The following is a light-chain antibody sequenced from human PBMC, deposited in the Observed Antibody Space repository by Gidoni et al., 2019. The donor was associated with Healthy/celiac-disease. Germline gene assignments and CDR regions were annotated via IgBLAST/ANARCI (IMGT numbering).Light chain of an antibody. CDR3: XXXDXXXSHVX. CDR1: SSNIGGGSD. Sequence: QSXLTQXPSLSXAPGQRVTISCTGSSSNIGGGSDVPXYQQLPGTAXKLLIYGNSXRPXGVPDXXXGSXXGTXXXLAXXXLQXXDEXXXYCXXXDXXXSHVXXGGXXXLTVL. V-gene: IGLV1-40*01. CDR2: GNS. J-gene: IGLJ2*01.